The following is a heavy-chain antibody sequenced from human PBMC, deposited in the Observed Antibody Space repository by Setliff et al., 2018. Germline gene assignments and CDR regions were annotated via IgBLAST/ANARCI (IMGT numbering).Heavy chain of an antibody. CDR3: AKGGTYRYFDF. Sequence: SETLSLTCTVSGGPFSGASIWSWIRQPPGKGLEFIGYVYYSGTAKYDPSLESRAIMSXXXSKXXXXXXLNAVTAADTAVYYCAKGGTYRYFDFWGQGALVTVSS. CDR2: VYYSGTA. J-gene: IGHJ4*02. V-gene: IGHV4-59*01. D-gene: IGHD1-26*01. CDR1: GGPFSGAS.